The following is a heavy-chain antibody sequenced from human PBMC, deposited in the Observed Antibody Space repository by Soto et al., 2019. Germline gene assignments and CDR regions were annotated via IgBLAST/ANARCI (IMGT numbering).Heavy chain of an antibody. CDR3: ARGLGYYYGSGSYYNRYYYYYMDV. CDR2: INHSGST. D-gene: IGHD3-10*01. Sequence: QVQLQQWGAGLLKPSETLSLTCAVYGGSFSGYYWSWIRQPPGKGLEWIGEINHSGSTNYNPSLKSRVTISVDTPKNQFSLKLSSVTAADTAVYYCARGLGYYYGSGSYYNRYYYYYMDVWGKGTTVTVSS. V-gene: IGHV4-34*01. J-gene: IGHJ6*03. CDR1: GGSFSGYY.